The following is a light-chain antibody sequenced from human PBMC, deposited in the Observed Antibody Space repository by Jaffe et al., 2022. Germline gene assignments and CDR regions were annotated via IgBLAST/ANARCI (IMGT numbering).Light chain of an antibody. Sequence: NFVLTQPHSVSESPGKTVTISCTRSSGNIASNYVQWYQQRPGSSPTTVIYEDNQRPSGVPDRFSGSIDSSSNSASLTISGLKTEDEADYYCQSYDNSNRGVFGGGTKLTVL. CDR2: EDN. CDR3: QSYDNSNRGV. V-gene: IGLV6-57*01. J-gene: IGLJ2*01. CDR1: SGNIASNY.